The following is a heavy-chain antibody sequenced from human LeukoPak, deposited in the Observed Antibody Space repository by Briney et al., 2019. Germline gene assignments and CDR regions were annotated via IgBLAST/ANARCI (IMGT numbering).Heavy chain of an antibody. CDR2: IYYSGST. CDR1: GDSISSYY. J-gene: IGHJ4*02. CDR3: AKEIVGAPTPGAY. Sequence: SETLSLTCTVSGDSISSYYWSWIRQPPGKGLEWIGYIYYSGSTNSGSTSYNPSLKSRVTISVDTFKNQFFLKLTSVTAADTAVYYCAKEIVGAPTPGAYWGQGILVTVSS. V-gene: IGHV4-59*01. D-gene: IGHD1-26*01.